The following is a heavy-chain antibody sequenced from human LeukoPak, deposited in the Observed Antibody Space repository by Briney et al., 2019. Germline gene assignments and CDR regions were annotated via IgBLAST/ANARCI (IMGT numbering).Heavy chain of an antibody. Sequence: GGSLRLSCAASGFTFSSYAMSWVRQAPEKGLEWVSAISGSGGSTYYADSVKGRFTISRDNSKNTLYLQMNSLRAEDTAVYYCAKLDIVATYWPRWHGMDVWGQGTTVTVSS. CDR2: ISGSGGST. CDR3: AKLDIVATYWPRWHGMDV. J-gene: IGHJ6*02. CDR1: GFTFSSYA. D-gene: IGHD5-12*01. V-gene: IGHV3-23*01.